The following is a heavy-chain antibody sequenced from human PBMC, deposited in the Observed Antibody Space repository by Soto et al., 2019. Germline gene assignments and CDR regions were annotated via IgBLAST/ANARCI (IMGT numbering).Heavy chain of an antibody. D-gene: IGHD3-22*01. CDR2: IYHSGST. CDR3: ARNDDSSSPGAFDI. Sequence: LSLTCAVSCYSISSGYYWGWIRQPPGKGLEWIGSIYHSGSTYYNPSLKSRVTISVDTSKNQFSLKLSSVTAADTAVYYCARNDDSSSPGAFDIWGQGTMVTVSS. J-gene: IGHJ3*02. CDR1: CYSISSGYY. V-gene: IGHV4-38-2*01.